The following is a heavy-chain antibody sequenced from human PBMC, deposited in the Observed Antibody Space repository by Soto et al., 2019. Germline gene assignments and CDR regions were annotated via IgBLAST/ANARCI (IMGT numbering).Heavy chain of an antibody. V-gene: IGHV3-30*18. CDR2: ISYDGSNK. D-gene: IGHD4-17*01. CDR3: AKVMTTVTTDAFDI. CDR1: GFTFSSYG. J-gene: IGHJ3*02. Sequence: QVQLVESGGGVVQPGRSLRLSCAASGFTFSSYGMHWVRQAPGKGLEWVAVISYDGSNKYYADSVKGRFTISRDNSKNTLYLKMNSLRAEDTAVYYCAKVMTTVTTDAFDIWGQGTMVTVSS.